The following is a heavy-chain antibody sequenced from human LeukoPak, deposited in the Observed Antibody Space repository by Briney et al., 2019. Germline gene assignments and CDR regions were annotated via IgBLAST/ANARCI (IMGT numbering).Heavy chain of an antibody. Sequence: PGGSLRLSCATSGFTFSSSWMNWVRQAPGKGLEWGANIKEEGSEKYYVDSVKGRFTISRDNAKHSLYPQINSLSGEDTAVYYCTMVSILDDLDYLGQGTLVTVSS. CDR2: IKEEGSEK. V-gene: IGHV3-7*01. CDR3: TMVSILDDLDY. CDR1: GFTFSSSW. D-gene: IGHD2-21*01. J-gene: IGHJ4*02.